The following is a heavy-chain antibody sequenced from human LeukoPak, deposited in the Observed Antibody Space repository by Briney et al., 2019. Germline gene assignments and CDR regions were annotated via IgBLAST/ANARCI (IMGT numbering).Heavy chain of an antibody. CDR3: ARILDYCSGGSCYGGTPGY. V-gene: IGHV3-21*01. Sequence: GGSLRLSCAASGFTFSSYSMNWVRQAPGKGLEWVSSISSSSSYIYYADSVKGRFTISRDNAKNSLYLQMNSLRAEDTAVYYCARILDYCSGGSCYGGTPGYWGQGTLITVSS. D-gene: IGHD2-15*01. CDR2: ISSSSSYI. CDR1: GFTFSSYS. J-gene: IGHJ4*02.